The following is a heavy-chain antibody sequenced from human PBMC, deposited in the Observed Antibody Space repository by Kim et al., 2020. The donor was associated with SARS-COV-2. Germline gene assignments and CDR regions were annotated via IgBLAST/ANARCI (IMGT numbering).Heavy chain of an antibody. Sequence: TDYAAPVKGRFTISRDDSKNTLYLQMNSLKTEDTAVYYCTTEGSQGAFDIWGQGTMVTVSS. J-gene: IGHJ3*02. CDR3: TTEGSQGAFDI. D-gene: IGHD1-26*01. V-gene: IGHV3-15*01. CDR2: T.